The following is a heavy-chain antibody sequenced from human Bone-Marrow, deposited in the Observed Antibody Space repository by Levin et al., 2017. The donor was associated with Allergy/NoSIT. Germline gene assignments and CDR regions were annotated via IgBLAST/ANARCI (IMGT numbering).Heavy chain of an antibody. J-gene: IGHJ4*02. CDR1: GYSFTSHD. V-gene: IGHV1-8*02. CDR3: TRGKGWVRNVDV. Sequence: ASVKGSCKASGYSFTSHDFNWVRQGPGQGLEWIGWMNPKSGNTCYARKFQGRVTMTRNTSLNTAYMELCSLRSDDTAFYYCTRGKGWVRNVDVWGQGTLV. CDR2: MNPKSGNT. D-gene: IGHD1-1*01.